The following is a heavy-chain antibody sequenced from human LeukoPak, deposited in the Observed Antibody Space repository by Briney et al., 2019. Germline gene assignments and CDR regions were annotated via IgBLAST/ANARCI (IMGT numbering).Heavy chain of an antibody. CDR2: IKSKTNGGTT. CDR3: ATGDNSDYYSAYYYYYMDV. J-gene: IGHJ6*03. D-gene: IGHD3-22*01. CDR1: GFTFSNAW. V-gene: IGHV3-15*01. Sequence: GGSLRLSCAASGFTFSNAWMIWVRQVPGKGLEWVGRIKSKTNGGTTDYAAPVKGRFTISRDDSKNTLYLQMNSLKTEDTAVYHCATGDNSDYYSAYYYYYMDVWGKGTTVTVSS.